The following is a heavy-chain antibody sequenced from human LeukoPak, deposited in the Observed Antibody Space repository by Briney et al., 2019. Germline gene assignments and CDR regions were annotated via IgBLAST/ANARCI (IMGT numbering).Heavy chain of an antibody. J-gene: IGHJ3*02. CDR1: GGSISSYY. CDR3: AREYSSFDAFDI. CDR2: IYYRGST. D-gene: IGHD6-6*01. Sequence: PSETLSLTCTVPGGSISSYYWSWIRQPPGEGLEWDGDIYYRGSTNYNPSLKCRVTISVETSKTPFSLKLSSVTAADTAVYYCAREYSSFDAFDIWGQGTMVTVSS. V-gene: IGHV4-59*01.